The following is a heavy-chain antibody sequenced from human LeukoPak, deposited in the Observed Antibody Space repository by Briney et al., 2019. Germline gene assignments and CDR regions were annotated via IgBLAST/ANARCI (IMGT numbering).Heavy chain of an antibody. CDR3: ARDHFSEVADPFDY. D-gene: IGHD6-19*01. V-gene: IGHV3-48*03. Sequence: GGSLRLSCAASGFTFSSYEMNWVRQAPGKGLEWVSYISSSGSTIYYADSVKGRFTISRDNAKNSLYLQMNSLRAEDTAVYYCARDHFSEVADPFDYWGQGTLVTVSS. J-gene: IGHJ4*02. CDR1: GFTFSSYE. CDR2: ISSSGSTI.